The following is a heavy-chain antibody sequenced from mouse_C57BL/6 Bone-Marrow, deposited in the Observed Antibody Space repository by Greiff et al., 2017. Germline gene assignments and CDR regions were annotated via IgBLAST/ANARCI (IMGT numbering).Heavy chain of an antibody. D-gene: IGHD2-2*01. CDR3: ASEGYRSYWYFDV. V-gene: IGHV1-50*01. CDR2: IDPSDSYT. CDR1: GYTFTSYW. J-gene: IGHJ1*03. Sequence: QVQLKESGAELVKPGASVKLSCKASGYTFTSYWMQWVKQRPGQGLEWIGEIDPSDSYTNYNQKFKGKATLTVDTSSSTAYMQLSSLTSEDSAVYYCASEGYRSYWYFDVWGTGTTVTVSS.